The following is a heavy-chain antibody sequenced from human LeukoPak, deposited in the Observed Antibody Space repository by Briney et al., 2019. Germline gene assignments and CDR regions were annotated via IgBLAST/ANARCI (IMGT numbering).Heavy chain of an antibody. CDR2: IYYTGST. V-gene: IGHV4-59*08. Sequence: SETLSLTCTVSGGSMSSYYWSWIRQPPGKGLECIGYIYYTGSTNYNPSLKSRVTISVDTSKNQFSLRLSSVTAADTAVYYCARQTTRFLLWGQGTLVTVSS. CDR1: GGSMSSYY. D-gene: IGHD3-3*01. J-gene: IGHJ4*02. CDR3: ARQTTRFLL.